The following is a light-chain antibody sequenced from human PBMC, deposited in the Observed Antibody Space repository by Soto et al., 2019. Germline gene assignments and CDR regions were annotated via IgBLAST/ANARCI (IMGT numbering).Light chain of an antibody. V-gene: IGKV1-9*01. CDR3: QQLNSYPWT. J-gene: IGKJ1*01. CDR1: QGIRSS. Sequence: DIQLTQSPSFLSASVGDIVTITCRASQGIRSSLAWYQQKPGKAPKLLIYAASTLQSGVPSRFSGSGSGTEFTLTISSLQPEDFATYYCQQLNSYPWTFGQGTKVEIK. CDR2: AAS.